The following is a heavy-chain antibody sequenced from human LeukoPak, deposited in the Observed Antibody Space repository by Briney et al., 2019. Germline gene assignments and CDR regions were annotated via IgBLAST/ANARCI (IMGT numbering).Heavy chain of an antibody. V-gene: IGHV1-18*01. Sequence: VSVKVSCKASGYTFTSYGISWVRQAPGQGLEWMGWISAYNGNTNYAQKLQGRVTMTTDTSTSTAYMELRSLRSDDTAVYYCARDREYYYGSGLFDYWGQGTLDTVSS. CDR3: ARDREYYYGSGLFDY. CDR1: GYTFTSYG. D-gene: IGHD3-10*01. CDR2: ISAYNGNT. J-gene: IGHJ4*02.